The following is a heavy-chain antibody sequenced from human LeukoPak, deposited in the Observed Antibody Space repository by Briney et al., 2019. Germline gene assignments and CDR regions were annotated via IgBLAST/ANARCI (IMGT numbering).Heavy chain of an antibody. J-gene: IGHJ6*03. D-gene: IGHD1-26*01. CDR2: IYYSGST. CDR1: GGSFSSYY. V-gene: IGHV4-59*01. CDR3: ARSIVGATSPYYYYMDV. Sequence: SETLSLTCTVSGGSFSSYYWSWIRQPPGKGLEWIGYIYYSGSTNYNPSLQSRVTISVDTSKNQFSLKLSSVTAADTAVYYCARSIVGATSPYYYYMDVWGKGTTVTVSS.